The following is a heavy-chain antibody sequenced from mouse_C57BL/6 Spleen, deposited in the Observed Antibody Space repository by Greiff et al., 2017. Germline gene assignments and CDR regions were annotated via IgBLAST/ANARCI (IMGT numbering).Heavy chain of an antibody. J-gene: IGHJ2*01. CDR3: ASGEFDY. CDR2: FNPSTGGT. Sequence: VQLQQSGAELVKPGASVKISCKASGYSFTDYYMHWVKQSSEKSLAWIGEFNPSTGGTGYNQKFKGKATLTEDKSSSTPYMQLTSLTSEDSAVYYFASGEFDYWGQGTTLTVSS. V-gene: IGHV1-43*01. CDR1: GYSFTDYY.